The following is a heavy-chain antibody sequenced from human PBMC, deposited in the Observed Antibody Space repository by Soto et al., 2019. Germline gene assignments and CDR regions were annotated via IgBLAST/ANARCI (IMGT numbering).Heavy chain of an antibody. D-gene: IGHD2-8*01. Sequence: PETLSLTCSFSCGSISRYYWSWIRQPPGKGLEWIGYAYYSGDTGYNPSLKSRVTMAVDTSKSQVSLKLSSVTAADTAVYYCARDRSTYGGGGTGEVKENWFDPWGQGALVTVSS. V-gene: IGHV4-59*01. CDR2: AYYSGDT. CDR1: CGSISRYY. J-gene: IGHJ5*02. CDR3: ARDRSTYGGGGTGEVKENWFDP.